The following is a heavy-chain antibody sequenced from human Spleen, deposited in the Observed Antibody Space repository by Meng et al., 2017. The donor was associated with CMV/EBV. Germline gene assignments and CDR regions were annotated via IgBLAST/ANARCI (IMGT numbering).Heavy chain of an antibody. CDR1: GFTFIKYW. Sequence: GESLKISCAASGFTFIKYWMTWVRQAPGKGLEWVANIKQDGSEKYYLDSVKGRFTISRDSAKSSLYLQMNSLRAEDTAVYYCARDMRSSSYPLRYWGQGTLVTVSS. J-gene: IGHJ4*02. V-gene: IGHV3-7*01. D-gene: IGHD6-6*01. CDR2: IKQDGSEK. CDR3: ARDMRSSSYPLRY.